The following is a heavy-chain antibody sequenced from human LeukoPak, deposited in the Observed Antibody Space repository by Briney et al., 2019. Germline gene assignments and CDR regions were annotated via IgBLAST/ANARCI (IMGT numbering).Heavy chain of an antibody. CDR3: AILGPPLYIVVVPAAV. CDR2: ISSSSSYI. V-gene: IGHV3-21*01. CDR1: GFTFSSYS. J-gene: IGHJ4*02. Sequence: GGSLRLSCAASGFTFSSYSMNWVRQAPGKGLEWVSSISSSSSYIYYADSVKGRFTISRDNAKNSLYLQMNSLRAEDTAVYYCAILGPPLYIVVVPAAVWGQGTLVTVSS. D-gene: IGHD2-2*01.